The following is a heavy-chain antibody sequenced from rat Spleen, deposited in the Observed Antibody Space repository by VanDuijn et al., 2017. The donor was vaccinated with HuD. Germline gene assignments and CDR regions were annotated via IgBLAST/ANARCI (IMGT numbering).Heavy chain of an antibody. J-gene: IGHJ4*01. V-gene: IGHV5-29*01. D-gene: IGHD1-11*01. Sequence: EVQLVESGGGLVQPGRSLKLSCAASGFTFSNYGMAWVRQAPTKGLEWVATISYDGSSTYYRDSVKGRFTISRDNAKSTLYLQMDSLRSEDTATYYCARPGATDSFVMDAWGQGASVTVSS. CDR2: ISYDGSST. CDR3: ARPGATDSFVMDA. CDR1: GFTFSNYG.